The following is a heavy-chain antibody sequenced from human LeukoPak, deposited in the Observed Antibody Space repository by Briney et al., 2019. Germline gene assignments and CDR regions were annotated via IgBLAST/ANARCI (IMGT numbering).Heavy chain of an antibody. V-gene: IGHV3-74*01. CDR2: INSDGSST. D-gene: IGHD6-13*01. CDR3: AREASWYLYYFDY. J-gene: IGHJ4*02. CDR1: GFTFSSYW. Sequence: GGSLRLSCAASGFTFSSYWMHWVRQAPGKGLVWVSRINSDGSSTSYADSVKGRFTISRDNAKNTLYLQMNSLRAEDTAVYYCAREASWYLYYFDYWGQGTLVTVSS.